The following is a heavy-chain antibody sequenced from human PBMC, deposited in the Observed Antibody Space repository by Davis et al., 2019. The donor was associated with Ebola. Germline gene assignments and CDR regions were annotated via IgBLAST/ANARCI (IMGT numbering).Heavy chain of an antibody. CDR1: GFTFSDYY. CDR3: ARERSGYSYGRYYYYGMDV. Sequence: GESLKISCAASGFTFSDYYMSWIRQAPGKGLEWVSYISSSSSYTNYADSVKGRFTISRDNSKNTLYLQMNSLRAEDTAVYYCARERSGYSYGRYYYYGMDVWGQGTTVTVSS. V-gene: IGHV3-11*05. J-gene: IGHJ6*02. CDR2: ISSSSSYT. D-gene: IGHD5-18*01.